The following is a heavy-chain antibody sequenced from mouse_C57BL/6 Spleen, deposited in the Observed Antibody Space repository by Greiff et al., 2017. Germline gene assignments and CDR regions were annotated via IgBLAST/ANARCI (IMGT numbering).Heavy chain of an antibody. V-gene: IGHV1-74*01. Sequence: QVQLQQPGAELVKPGASVKVSCKASGYTFTSYWMHWVKQRPGQGLEWIGRIHPSDSDTNYNQKFKGKATLTVDKSSSTAYMQLSSLTSEDSAVXYCASPFCDRNYFDYWGQGTTLTVSS. CDR3: ASPFCDRNYFDY. CDR2: IHPSDSDT. CDR1: GYTFTSYW. J-gene: IGHJ2*01. D-gene: IGHD2-3*01.